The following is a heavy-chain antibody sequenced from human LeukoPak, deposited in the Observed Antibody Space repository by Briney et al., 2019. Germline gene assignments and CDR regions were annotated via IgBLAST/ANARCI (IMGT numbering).Heavy chain of an antibody. V-gene: IGHV3-23*01. D-gene: IGHD6-13*01. Sequence: PGGSLRLSCAASGFTFSSYSMNWVRQAPGKGLEWVSTISGSADSTYYADSVKGRFTISRDNSKNTLYLHMNSLRAEDTALYYCAKLEPIAAAPDYWGQGTLVTVSS. CDR2: ISGSADST. J-gene: IGHJ4*02. CDR1: GFTFSSYS. CDR3: AKLEPIAAAPDY.